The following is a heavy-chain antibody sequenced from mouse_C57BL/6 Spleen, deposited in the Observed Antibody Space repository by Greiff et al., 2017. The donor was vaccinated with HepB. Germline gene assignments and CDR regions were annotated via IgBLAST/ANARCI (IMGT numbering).Heavy chain of an antibody. V-gene: IGHV7-1*01. D-gene: IGHD1-1*01. J-gene: IGHJ1*03. CDR2: SRNKANDYTT. Sequence: EVKLMESGGGLVQSGRSLRLSCAPSGFTFSDFYMEWVRQAPGKGLEWIAASRNKANDYTTEYSASVKGRFIVSRDTSQSILYLQMNALRAEDTAIYYCARDGYFWYFDVWGTGTTVTVSS. CDR1: GFTFSDFY. CDR3: ARDGYFWYFDV.